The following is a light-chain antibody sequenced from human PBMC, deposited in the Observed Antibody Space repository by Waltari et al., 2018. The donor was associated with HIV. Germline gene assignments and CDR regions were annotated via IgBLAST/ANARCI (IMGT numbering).Light chain of an antibody. J-gene: IGLJ2*01. V-gene: IGLV1-51*01. Sequence: QSVLTQPPAVSAAPGQKVTISCSGTTSNIGNNFVCWYQKLPGKAPKLLIFDNQKRPSGVSDRFSASKSATSATLDITGLHTGDEAEYYCGTWDTSLNAGVFGGGTKVSVL. CDR2: DNQ. CDR3: GTWDTSLNAGV. CDR1: TSNIGNNF.